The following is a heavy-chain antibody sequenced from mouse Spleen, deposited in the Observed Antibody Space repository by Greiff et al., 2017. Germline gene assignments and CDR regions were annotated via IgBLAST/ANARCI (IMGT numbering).Heavy chain of an antibody. CDR3: ARQGDGSSGY. CDR1: GYAFSSSW. D-gene: IGHD1-1*01. J-gene: IGHJ2*01. CDR2: IYPGDGDT. V-gene: IGHV1-82*01. Sequence: VNVVESGPELVKPGASVKISCKASGYAFSSSWMNWVKQRPGKGLEWIGRIYPGDGDTNYNGKFKGKATLTADKSSSTAYMQLSSLTSEDSAVYFCARQGDGSSGYWGQGTTLTVSS.